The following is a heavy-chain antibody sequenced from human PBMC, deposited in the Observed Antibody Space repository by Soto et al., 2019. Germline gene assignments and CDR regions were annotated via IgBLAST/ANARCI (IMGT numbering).Heavy chain of an antibody. CDR3: ARDTTDCSGGSCYSPFRFDY. CDR2: TYYRSKWYN. D-gene: IGHD2-15*01. CDR1: GDSVSSNSAA. Sequence: QTLSLTCAISGDSVSSNSAAWNWIRQSPSRGLEWLGRTYYRSKWYNDYAVSVKSRITINPDTSKNQFSLQLNSVTPEDAAVYYCARDTTDCSGGSCYSPFRFDYWGQGTLVTVSS. V-gene: IGHV6-1*01. J-gene: IGHJ4*02.